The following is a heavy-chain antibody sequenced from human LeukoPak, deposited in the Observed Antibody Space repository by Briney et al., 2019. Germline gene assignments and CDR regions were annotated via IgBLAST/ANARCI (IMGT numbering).Heavy chain of an antibody. J-gene: IGHJ4*02. CDR3: ARGDAFSGDH. V-gene: IGHV3-7*04. CDR2: IHPEGNEK. Sequence: PGGSLRLSCAVSGFSFTNFWMSWVRQAPGRGLEWVANIHPEGNEKYHVESVKGRFTISRDNTKNLLFLQMNGLRVEDTAVYYCARGDAFSGDHWGQGTLVTVSS. CDR1: GFSFTNFW.